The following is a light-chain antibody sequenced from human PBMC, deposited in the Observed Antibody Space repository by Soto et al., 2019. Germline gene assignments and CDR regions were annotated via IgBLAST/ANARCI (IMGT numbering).Light chain of an antibody. V-gene: IGKV4-1*01. J-gene: IGKJ4*01. Sequence: IVMTQSPDSLAVSLGERATINCKSSQSVLYSSNNKNYLVWYQQKPGQPPKLLIYWASTRESGVPDRFSGSGSGTDFTLTISSLQAEDVAVYYCQQYYSTPLTFGGGTKVEIK. CDR3: QQYYSTPLT. CDR1: QSVLYSSNNKNY. CDR2: WAS.